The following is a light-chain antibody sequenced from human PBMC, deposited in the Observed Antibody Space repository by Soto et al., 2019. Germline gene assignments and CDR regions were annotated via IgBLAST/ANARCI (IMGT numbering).Light chain of an antibody. CDR2: SIN. V-gene: IGLV1-44*01. J-gene: IGLJ3*02. CDR1: SSNIGSNT. Sequence: QSVLTQPPSAFGTPGQRVTISCSGSSSNIGSNTVNWYQQLPGTAPKLLIYSINQRPSGVPDRFSGSKSGTSASLAISGLQSEDEAAYYCAAWDDSLKGWVFGGGTKVTVL. CDR3: AAWDDSLKGWV.